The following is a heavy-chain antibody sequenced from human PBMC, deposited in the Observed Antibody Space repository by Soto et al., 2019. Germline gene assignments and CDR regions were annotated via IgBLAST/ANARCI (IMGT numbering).Heavy chain of an antibody. J-gene: IGHJ6*02. Sequence: ASVKVSCKVSGYTLTELSMHWVRQAPGKGLEWMGWMNPNSGNTGYAQKFQGRVTMTRNTSISTAYMELSSLRSEDTAVYYCARGRIQLWPQTFYYYYYGMDVWGQGTTVTVSS. CDR3: ARGRIQLWPQTFYYYYYGMDV. CDR1: GYTLTELS. CDR2: MNPNSGNT. V-gene: IGHV1-8*01. D-gene: IGHD5-18*01.